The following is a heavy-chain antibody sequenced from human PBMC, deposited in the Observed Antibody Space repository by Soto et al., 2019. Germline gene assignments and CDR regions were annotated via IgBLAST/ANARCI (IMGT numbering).Heavy chain of an antibody. J-gene: IGHJ5*02. Sequence: QVQLVQSGAEVKKPGSSVKVSCKASGGTFSSYTISWVRQAPGQGLEWMGRIIPILGIANYAQKFQGRVTITADKSTSTAYMELRSLRSEDTAVYYCARVPIVVVPAANGGWFDPWGQGTLVTVSS. CDR3: ARVPIVVVPAANGGWFDP. D-gene: IGHD2-2*01. CDR1: GGTFSSYT. CDR2: IIPILGIA. V-gene: IGHV1-69*02.